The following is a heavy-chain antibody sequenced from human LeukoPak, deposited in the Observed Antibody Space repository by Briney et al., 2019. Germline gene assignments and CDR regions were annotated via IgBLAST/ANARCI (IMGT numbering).Heavy chain of an antibody. Sequence: GGSLRLSCAASGFTFSSYSMNWVRQAPGKGLEWASSISSSSSYIYYADSVKGRFTISRDNAKNSLYLQMNSLRAEDTAVYYCARDESIAAAGTFDYWGQGTLVTVSS. V-gene: IGHV3-21*01. J-gene: IGHJ4*02. D-gene: IGHD6-13*01. CDR1: GFTFSSYS. CDR3: ARDESIAAAGTFDY. CDR2: ISSSSSYI.